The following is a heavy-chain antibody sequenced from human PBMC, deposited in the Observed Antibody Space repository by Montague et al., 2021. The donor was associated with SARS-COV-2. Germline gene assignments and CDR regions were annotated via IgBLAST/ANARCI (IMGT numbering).Heavy chain of an antibody. D-gene: IGHD2-2*01. Sequence: SETLSLTCTVSGGSISSSSYYWGWIRQPPGKGLEWIGSIYYSGSTYYNPSLKRRVTILVDTSKNQFSLKLSSVTAADTAVYYCARDKAEYIVVVPAVPLAYGMDVWGQGTTVTVSS. CDR3: ARDKAEYIVVVPAVPLAYGMDV. CDR1: GGSISSSSYY. V-gene: IGHV4-39*07. J-gene: IGHJ6*02. CDR2: IYYSGST.